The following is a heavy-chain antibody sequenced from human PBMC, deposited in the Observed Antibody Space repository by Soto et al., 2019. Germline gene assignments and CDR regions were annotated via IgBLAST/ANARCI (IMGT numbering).Heavy chain of an antibody. CDR1: GYSFTSYW. CDR2: IYPADSDT. V-gene: IGHV5-51*01. D-gene: IGHD4-4*01. J-gene: IGHJ4*02. Sequence: PGESLKISCKGSGYSFTSYWIGWVRQMPGKGLEWMGIIYPADSDTRYSPSFHGQVTISADKSTRTAYLQWSSLKASDTAMYYCARETTVSHLIDSWGPGTLVTVSS. CDR3: ARETTVSHLIDS.